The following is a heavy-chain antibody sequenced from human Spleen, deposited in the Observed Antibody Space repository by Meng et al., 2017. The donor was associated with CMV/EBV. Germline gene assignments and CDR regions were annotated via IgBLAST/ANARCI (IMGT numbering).Heavy chain of an antibody. V-gene: IGHV3-7*01. CDR1: EFTFSGYW. CDR3: AKEAGIVVVIATPGLMDV. J-gene: IGHJ6*02. D-gene: IGHD2-21*01. Sequence: GESLKISCAASEFTFSGYWMSWVRQAPGQGLEWVAKIKQDGGETYYVDSVKGRFTISRDNAKNSLYLQMNSLRVEDTAVYYCAKEAGIVVVIATPGLMDVWGQGTTVTVSS. CDR2: IKQDGGET.